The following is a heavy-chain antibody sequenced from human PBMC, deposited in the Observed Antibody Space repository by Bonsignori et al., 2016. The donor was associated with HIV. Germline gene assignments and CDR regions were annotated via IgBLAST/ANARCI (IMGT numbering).Heavy chain of an antibody. D-gene: IGHD7-27*01. CDR3: ARLGLGMLHYFDY. J-gene: IGHJ4*02. V-gene: IGHV4-38-2*01. Sequence: WIRQPPGKGLEWIGSIHDGGTTYYNPSLKSRLTISVDTSNNQFSLRLTSVTAADTAVYYCARLGLGMLHYFDYWGPGILVTVSS. CDR2: IHDGGTT.